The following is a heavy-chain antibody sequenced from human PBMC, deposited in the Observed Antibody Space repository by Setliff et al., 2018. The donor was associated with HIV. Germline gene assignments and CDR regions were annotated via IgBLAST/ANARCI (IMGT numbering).Heavy chain of an antibody. V-gene: IGHV3-11*01. J-gene: IGHJ4*02. CDR1: GFIFSDYY. D-gene: IGHD6-19*01. CDR3: ARVIAVAGTMDYCIDS. CDR2: ISGDGNIK. Sequence: GGSLRLSCAASGFIFSDYYMSWIRQAPGKGLEWVSYISGDGNIKYYADSVEGRFTFSRDNAKNSLSLQMSSLRAEDTAVYFCARVIAVAGTMDYCIDSWGQGTLVTVSS.